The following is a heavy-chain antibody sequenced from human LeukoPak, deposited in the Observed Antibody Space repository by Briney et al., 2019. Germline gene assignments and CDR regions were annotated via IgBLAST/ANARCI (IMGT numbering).Heavy chain of an antibody. CDR3: ARARLGTWFGALKA. V-gene: IGHV1-2*02. D-gene: IGHD3-10*01. J-gene: IGHJ5*01. CDR1: GYILTGYY. Sequence: ASVKVSCKASGYILTGYYMHWVRQAPGQGLEWMGWINANSGGTKYAQKFQGRVTMTRDTSISIAYMELSSLRSDHTPVYYCARARLGTWFGALKAWGHGTLVTVSS. CDR2: INANSGGT.